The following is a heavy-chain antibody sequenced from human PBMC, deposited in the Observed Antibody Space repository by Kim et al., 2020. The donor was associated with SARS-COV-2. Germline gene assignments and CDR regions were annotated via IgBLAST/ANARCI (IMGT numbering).Heavy chain of an antibody. CDR2: FYYSGSS. Sequence: SETLSLTCTVSGGSISSSSYYWGRLRPPPGQGLVWIGCFYYSGSSYYNPSLRSRVTISVATSMNQLSLKLRSATDADAAEYYCAREQRYTRRGHGYFDY. CDR1: GGSISSSSYY. CDR3: AREQRYTRRGHGYFDY. J-gene: IGHJ4*03. V-gene: IGHV4-39*07. D-gene: IGHD6-25*01.